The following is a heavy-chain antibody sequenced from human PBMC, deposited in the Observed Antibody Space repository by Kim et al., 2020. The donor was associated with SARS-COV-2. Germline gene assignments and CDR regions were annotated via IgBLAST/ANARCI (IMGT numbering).Heavy chain of an antibody. Sequence: GGSLRLSCAASGFTFSSYSMNWVRQAPGKGLEWVSSISSSSSYIYYADSVKGRFTISRDNAKNSLYLQMNSLRAEDTAVYYCARDHPTYYDFWSGYDYGMDVWGQGTTVTVSS. V-gene: IGHV3-21*01. D-gene: IGHD3-3*01. CDR1: GFTFSSYS. J-gene: IGHJ6*02. CDR3: ARDHPTYYDFWSGYDYGMDV. CDR2: ISSSSSYI.